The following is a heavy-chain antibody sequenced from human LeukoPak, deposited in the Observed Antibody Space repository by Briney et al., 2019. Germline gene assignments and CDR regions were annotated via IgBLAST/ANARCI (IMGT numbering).Heavy chain of an antibody. CDR1: GDSISSGDYY. D-gene: IGHD6-13*01. CDR2: IYYSENT. CDR3: ARVVSSSWEYYYYMDV. Sequence: SQTLSLTCTVSGDSISSGDYYWSWIRQPPGKGLEYIGYIYYSENTNYNPSLKSRVTISLDTSKNQFSLKLTSVTAADTAVYYCARVVSSSWEYYYYMDVWGKGTTVTISS. V-gene: IGHV4-61*08. J-gene: IGHJ6*03.